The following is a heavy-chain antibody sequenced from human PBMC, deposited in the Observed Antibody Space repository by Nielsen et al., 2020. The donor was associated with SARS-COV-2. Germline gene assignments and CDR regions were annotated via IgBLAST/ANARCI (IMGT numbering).Heavy chain of an antibody. CDR1: GGTFSSYA. CDR2: IIPIFGTA. CDR3: ATGPQLRQQNWFDP. Sequence: SVKVSCKASGGTFSSYAISWVRQAPGQGLEWMGGIIPIFGTANYAQKFQGRVTMTEDTSTDTAYMELSSLRSEDTAVYYCATGPQLRQQNWFDPWGQGTLVTVSS. D-gene: IGHD5-18*01. J-gene: IGHJ5*02. V-gene: IGHV1-69*06.